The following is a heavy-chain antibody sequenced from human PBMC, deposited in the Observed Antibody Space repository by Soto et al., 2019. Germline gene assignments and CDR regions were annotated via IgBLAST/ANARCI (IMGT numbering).Heavy chain of an antibody. Sequence: SVKVSCKASGGTFSSYAISWVRQAPGQGLEWMGGIIPIFGTANYAQKFQGRVTITADESASTAYMELSSLRSEDTAVYYCARGPRRRYYYGSGSTYYFDYWGQGTLVTVSS. D-gene: IGHD3-10*01. J-gene: IGHJ4*02. CDR2: IIPIFGTA. V-gene: IGHV1-69*13. CDR3: ARGPRRRYYYGSGSTYYFDY. CDR1: GGTFSSYA.